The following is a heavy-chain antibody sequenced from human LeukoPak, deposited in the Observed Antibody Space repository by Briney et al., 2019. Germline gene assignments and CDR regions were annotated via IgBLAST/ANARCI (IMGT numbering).Heavy chain of an antibody. J-gene: IGHJ4*02. CDR3: ARGGLTTVTPGGY. CDR2: IYYSGST. Sequence: SETLSLTCAVYGGSFSGYYWSWIRQPPGKGLEWIGYIYYSGSTNYNPSLKSRVTISVDTSKNQFSLKLSSVTAADMAVYYCARGGLTTVTPGGYWGQGTLVTVSS. D-gene: IGHD4-11*01. CDR1: GGSFSGYY. V-gene: IGHV4-59*01.